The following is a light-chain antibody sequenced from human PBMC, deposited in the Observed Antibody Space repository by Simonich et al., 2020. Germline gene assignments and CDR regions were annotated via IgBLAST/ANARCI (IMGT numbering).Light chain of an antibody. CDR2: RNK. J-gene: IGLJ3*02. CDR1: SSNIGSNY. V-gene: IGLV1-47*01. CDR3: AAWDDSLSGWV. Sequence: QSVLTQPPSASGTPGQRVTISCSGSSSNIGSNYVYWYQQLPGTAPKLLIYRNKQRPSGVPDRFSGSTSGTSASLAISGRRSEDEAVYYCAAWDDSLSGWVFGGGTKLTVL.